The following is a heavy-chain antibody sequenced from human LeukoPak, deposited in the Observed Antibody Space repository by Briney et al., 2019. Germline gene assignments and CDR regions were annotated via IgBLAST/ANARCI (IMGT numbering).Heavy chain of an antibody. D-gene: IGHD3-22*01. V-gene: IGHV4-39*01. CDR1: GGSISSSSYY. CDR2: IYYSGST. CDR3: ARVRRRKPITTIALVEAFDI. Sequence: SETLSLTCTVSGGSISSSSYYWGWIRQPPGKGLEWIGSIYYSGSTYYNPSLKSRVTISVDTSKNQFSLKLSSVTAADTAVYYCARVRRRKPITTIALVEAFDIWGQGTMVTVSS. J-gene: IGHJ3*02.